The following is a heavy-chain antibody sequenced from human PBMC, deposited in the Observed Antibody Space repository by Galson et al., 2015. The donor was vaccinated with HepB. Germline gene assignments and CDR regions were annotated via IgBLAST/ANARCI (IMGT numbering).Heavy chain of an antibody. J-gene: IGHJ3*02. Sequence: SVKVSCKASGYTFTSYGISWVRQAPGQGLEWMGWISAYNGNTSYAQKLQGRVTMTTDTSTSTAYMELRSLRSDDTAVYYCARDHAHPQYSSSWYAAFDNWGQGTMVTVSS. CDR2: ISAYNGNT. CDR1: GYTFTSYG. V-gene: IGHV1-18*04. D-gene: IGHD6-13*01. CDR3: ARDHAHPQYSSSWYAAFDN.